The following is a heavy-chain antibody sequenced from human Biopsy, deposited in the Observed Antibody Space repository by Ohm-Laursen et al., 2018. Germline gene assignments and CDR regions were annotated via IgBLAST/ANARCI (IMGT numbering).Heavy chain of an antibody. D-gene: IGHD4-23*01. CDR2: MSHGSIEE. CDR1: GSSFSNYG. J-gene: IGHJ6*02. V-gene: IGHV3-30*18. CDR3: AKDRWERNLYYGGGMDV. Sequence: SLRLSCAAAGSSFSNYGMYWVRQAPAQGLEWVALMSHGSIEEYYANYVEGRFTISRGKSKNTELLQMNSLRAEDTALYYCAKDRWERNLYYGGGMDVWGQGTTVTVSS.